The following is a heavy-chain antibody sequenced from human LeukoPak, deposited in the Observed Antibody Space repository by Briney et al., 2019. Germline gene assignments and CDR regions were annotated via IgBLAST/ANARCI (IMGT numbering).Heavy chain of an antibody. J-gene: IGHJ4*02. Sequence: AETLSLICTGSGGSLSGHYWTWVRQPPGKGLEWIGYIHYTGSTYYDPSLESRVTMSVDTSKSHFSLNLISVTAADTAVYYCATTSGNTARDYWGQGILVTVSS. V-gene: IGHV4-59*11. CDR3: ATTSGNTARDY. D-gene: IGHD5-18*01. CDR1: GGSLSGHY. CDR2: IHYTGST.